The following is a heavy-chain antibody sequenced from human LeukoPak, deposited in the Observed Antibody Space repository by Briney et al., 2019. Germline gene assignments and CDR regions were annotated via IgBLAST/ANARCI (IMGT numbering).Heavy chain of an antibody. V-gene: IGHV1-8*03. CDR3: ARLYGSGSYYYYYMDV. CDR2: MNPNSGNT. D-gene: IGHD3-10*01. Sequence: GASVKVSCKASGYTFTSYDINWVRQATGQGLEWMGWMNPNSGNTGHAQKFQGRVTITRNTSISTAYMELSSLRSEDTAVYYCARLYGSGSYYYYYMDVWGKGTTVTVSS. CDR1: GYTFTSYD. J-gene: IGHJ6*03.